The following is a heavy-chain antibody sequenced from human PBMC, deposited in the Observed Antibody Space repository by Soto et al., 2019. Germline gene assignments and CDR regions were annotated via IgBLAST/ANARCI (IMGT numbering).Heavy chain of an antibody. D-gene: IGHD2-15*01. CDR2: IDIGDSDT. CDR1: GYNSSSYW. CDR3: ARGFCSRGFCYIYPAYYLDP. V-gene: IGHV5-51*01. Sequence: PGESLKISCKGSGYNSSSYWIAWVRQMPGKGLEWVGIIDIGDSDTRYSPSFRGRVTISADKSISTAYLQWSSLRASDTGMYYFARGFCSRGFCYIYPAYYLDPWGQGTLVTVSS. J-gene: IGHJ5*02.